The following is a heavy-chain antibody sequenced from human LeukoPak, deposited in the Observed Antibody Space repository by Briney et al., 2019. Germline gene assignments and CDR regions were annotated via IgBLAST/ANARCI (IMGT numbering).Heavy chain of an antibody. D-gene: IGHD2-8*01. J-gene: IGHJ3*02. CDR2: ISSSSSYI. Sequence: GGSLRLSCAASGFTFSSYSMNWVRQAPGKGLEWVSSISSSSSYIYYADSVKGRFTISRDNAKNSLCLQMNSLRAEDTAVYYCASLTKRDAFDIWGQGTMVTVSS. V-gene: IGHV3-21*01. CDR1: GFTFSSYS. CDR3: ASLTKRDAFDI.